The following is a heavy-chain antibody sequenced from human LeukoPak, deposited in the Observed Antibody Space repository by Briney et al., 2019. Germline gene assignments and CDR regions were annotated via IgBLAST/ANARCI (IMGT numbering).Heavy chain of an antibody. D-gene: IGHD3-22*01. V-gene: IGHV4-59*01. CDR3: ARDLEYYYDSSGYYYVNNWFDP. CDR2: IYYSGST. J-gene: IGHJ5*02. CDR1: GGSISSYY. Sequence: PSETLSLTCTVSGGSISSYYWSWIRQPPGKGLEWIGYIYYSGSTNYNPSLKSRDTISVDTSKNQFSLKLSSVTAADTAVYYCARDLEYYYDSSGYYYVNNWFDPWGQGTLVTVSS.